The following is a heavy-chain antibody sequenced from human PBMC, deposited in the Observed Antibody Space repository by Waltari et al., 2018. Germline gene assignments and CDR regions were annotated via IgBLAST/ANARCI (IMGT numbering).Heavy chain of an antibody. CDR3: ASPGGSSGWPNYGFDP. D-gene: IGHD6-19*01. Sequence: QLQLQESGPGLVKPSETLSLTCTVSGGSISSSSYYWGWIRQPPGKGLEWIGSIYYSGSTYYNPPLKGRVTISVETSKNQFSLKLSAVTAADTAVYYCASPGGSSGWPNYGFDPWGQGTLVTVSS. J-gene: IGHJ5*02. CDR1: GGSISSSSYY. V-gene: IGHV4-39*01. CDR2: IYYSGST.